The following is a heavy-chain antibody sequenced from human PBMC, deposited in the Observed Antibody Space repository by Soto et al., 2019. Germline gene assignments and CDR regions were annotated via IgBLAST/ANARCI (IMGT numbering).Heavy chain of an antibody. CDR3: ASDRRDGYERYFEF. CDR2: IHDSGNT. D-gene: IGHD5-12*01. J-gene: IGHJ4*02. CDR1: GGSVSSGDYF. Sequence: PSETLSLTCTVSGGSVSSGDYFWSWIRQRPGKGLEWLGYIHDSGNTYYTPSLKSRVTMSLNTFKNQFSLKVTSMTAADAAVYFGASDRRDGYERYFEFWGQGNLVTVSS. V-gene: IGHV4-30-4*01.